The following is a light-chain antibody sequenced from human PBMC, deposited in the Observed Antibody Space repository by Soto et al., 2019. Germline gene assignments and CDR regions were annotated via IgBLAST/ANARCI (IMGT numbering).Light chain of an antibody. Sequence: EIVLTQSPGTLSLSPGERATLSCRASQSVSSNYLAWYQQKPGQSPRLLIYGASSRASGIPDRFSGSGSGTDFTLTISRLEPEDFAVYYCQQYAYSRTFGRGTKVEIK. V-gene: IGKV3-20*01. J-gene: IGKJ1*01. CDR1: QSVSSNY. CDR3: QQYAYSRT. CDR2: GAS.